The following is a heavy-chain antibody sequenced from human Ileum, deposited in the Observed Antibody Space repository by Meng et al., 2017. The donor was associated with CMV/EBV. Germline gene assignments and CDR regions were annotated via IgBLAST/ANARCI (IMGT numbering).Heavy chain of an antibody. CDR2: VWTDGSTI. CDR1: GIFFNTYG. CDR3: VGHQGGPREGVRLV. Sequence: GESLKISCAASGIFFNTYGIHWLRQAPGKGLEWLVFVWTDGSTIYKRDNVKGRFIVSRDKFKNTVFLQLNSLRVEDTAVYYCVGHQGGPREGVRLVWGQGTLVTVSS. V-gene: IGHV3-30*02. D-gene: IGHD3-10*01. J-gene: IGHJ4*02.